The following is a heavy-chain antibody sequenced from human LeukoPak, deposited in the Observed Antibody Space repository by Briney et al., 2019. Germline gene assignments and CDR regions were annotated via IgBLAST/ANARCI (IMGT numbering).Heavy chain of an antibody. D-gene: IGHD2-2*01. V-gene: IGHV3-66*01. CDR1: GFTVSSNY. CDR2: IYSGGST. Sequence: GGSLRLSCAASGFTVSSNYMSWVRQAPGKGLEWVSVIYSGGSTYYADSVKGRFTISRGNAENSLYLQMNSLRVEDTAVYYCARAPTVLVGYCSSSSCQADYWGQGTLVTVSS. CDR3: ARAPTVLVGYCSSSSCQADY. J-gene: IGHJ4*02.